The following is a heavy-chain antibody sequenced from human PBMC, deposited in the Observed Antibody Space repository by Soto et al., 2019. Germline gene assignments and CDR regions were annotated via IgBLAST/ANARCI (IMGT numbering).Heavy chain of an antibody. CDR3: ATDLWYYYDSSGYNYFDY. CDR1: GYTVTELS. J-gene: IGHJ4*02. V-gene: IGHV1-24*01. Sequence: ASVKVSCQVSGYTVTELSMNWVRQARGKGLEWMGGFDPEDGETIYAQKFQGRVTMTEDTSTDTAYMELSSLRSEDTAVYYCATDLWYYYDSSGYNYFDYCGQGTLVTVS. CDR2: FDPEDGET. D-gene: IGHD3-22*01.